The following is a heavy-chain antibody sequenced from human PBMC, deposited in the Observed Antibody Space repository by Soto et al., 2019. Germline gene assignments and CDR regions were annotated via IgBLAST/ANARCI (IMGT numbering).Heavy chain of an antibody. V-gene: IGHV3-21*01. CDR3: ARDRIAVAGKADY. CDR2: ISSSSSYI. Sequence: EVQLVESGGGLVQPGGSLRLSCAASGFTFSSYSMNWVRQAPGKGLEWVSSISSSSSYIYYADSVKGRFTISRDNAKNSLYLQMNSLRAEDTAVYYCARDRIAVAGKADYWGQGTLVTVSS. J-gene: IGHJ4*02. D-gene: IGHD6-19*01. CDR1: GFTFSSYS.